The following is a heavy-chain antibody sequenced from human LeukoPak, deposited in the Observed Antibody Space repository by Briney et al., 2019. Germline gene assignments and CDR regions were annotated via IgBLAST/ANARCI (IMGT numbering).Heavy chain of an antibody. D-gene: IGHD3-10*01. CDR1: GYTFTGYY. J-gene: IGHJ5*02. CDR3: ARDLPDYYGSDFQVGWFDP. CDR2: INPNSGGT. V-gene: IGHV1-2*02. Sequence: ASVTVSCTASGYTFTGYYMHWVRQAPGQGLEWMGWINPNSGGTNYAQKLQGRVTMTRDTSNSTAYMELSRLRSDDTAVYYCARDLPDYYGSDFQVGWFDPWGQGTLVTVSS.